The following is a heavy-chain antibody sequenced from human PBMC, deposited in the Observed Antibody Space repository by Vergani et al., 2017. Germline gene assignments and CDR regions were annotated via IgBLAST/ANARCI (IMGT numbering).Heavy chain of an antibody. CDR3: ARDHVGSGSYYTHSAYYGMDV. V-gene: IGHV4-31*03. J-gene: IGHJ6*02. D-gene: IGHD3-10*01. CDR1: GGSISSGGYY. Sequence: QVQLQESGPGLVKPSQTLSLTCTVSGGSISSGGYYWSWIRQHPGKGLEWIGYIYYIGSTYSNPSLKRRVTISVDTSKNQFSLKLSSVTAADTAVYDCARDHVGSGSYYTHSAYYGMDVWGQGTTVTVSS. CDR2: IYYIGST.